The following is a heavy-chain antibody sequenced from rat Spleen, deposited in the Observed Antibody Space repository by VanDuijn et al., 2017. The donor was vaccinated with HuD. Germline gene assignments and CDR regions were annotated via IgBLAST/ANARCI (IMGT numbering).Heavy chain of an antibody. CDR1: GFTFSDYY. D-gene: IGHD4-3*01. V-gene: IGHV5-20*01. J-gene: IGHJ2*01. CDR3: TKVGYNSGYRFDY. CDR2: ISYDGGST. Sequence: EVQLVESGGGLVQPGRSLKLSCAASGFTFSDYYMAWVRQAPTKGLEWVASISYDGGSTYYRDSVKGRFTISRDNAKSSLYLQMDSLRSEDTATYYCTKVGYNSGYRFDYWGQGVMVTVSS.